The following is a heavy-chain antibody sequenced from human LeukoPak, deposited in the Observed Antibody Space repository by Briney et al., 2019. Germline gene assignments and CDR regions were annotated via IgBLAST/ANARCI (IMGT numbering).Heavy chain of an antibody. J-gene: IGHJ3*02. CDR3: ARNWGLENAFDI. CDR1: GGSFSGYY. Sequence: SETLSLTCAVYGGSFSGYYWSWIRQPPGKGLEWIGEINHSGSTNYNPSLKSRVTISVDTSKNQFSLKLSSVTAADTAVYYCARNWGLENAFDIWGQGTMVTVSS. D-gene: IGHD7-27*01. V-gene: IGHV4-34*01. CDR2: INHSGST.